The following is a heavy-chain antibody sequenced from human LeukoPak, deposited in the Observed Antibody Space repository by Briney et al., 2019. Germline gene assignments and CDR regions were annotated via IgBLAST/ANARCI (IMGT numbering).Heavy chain of an antibody. D-gene: IGHD3-22*01. CDR2: IYTSGST. CDR1: GGSIYNYY. Sequence: SETLSLTCIVSGGSIYNYYWSWIRQPAGKGLEWIGCIYTSGSTDYSPSLKSRVTMSLDTSKNQFSLNLYSVTAADTAVYFCARESKTYDGSGYYHDSWGQGTRVPVSS. J-gene: IGHJ4*02. V-gene: IGHV4-4*07. CDR3: ARESKTYDGSGYYHDS.